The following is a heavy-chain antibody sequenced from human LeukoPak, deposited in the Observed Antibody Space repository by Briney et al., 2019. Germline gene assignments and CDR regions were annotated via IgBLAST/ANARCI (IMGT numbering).Heavy chain of an antibody. J-gene: IGHJ4*02. CDR2: ISAYNGNT. CDR1: GYTFTSYG. V-gene: IGHV1-18*01. D-gene: IGHD6-13*01. CDR3: ARVRYRGIAAAGTTFDY. Sequence: GASVKASCKASGYTFTSYGISWVRQAPGQGLEWMGWISAYNGNTNYAQKLQGRVTMTTDTSTSTAYMELRRLRSVDTAVYYCARVRYRGIAAAGTTFDYWGQGTLVTVSS.